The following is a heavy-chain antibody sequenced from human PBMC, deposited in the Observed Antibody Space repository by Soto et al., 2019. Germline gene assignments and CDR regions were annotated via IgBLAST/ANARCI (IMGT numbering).Heavy chain of an antibody. CDR1: GFTFSSYW. J-gene: IGHJ6*02. Sequence: PGGSLRLSCAASGFTFSSYWMHWVRQAPGKGLVWVSRINSDGSSTSYADSVKGRFAISRDTSEKTLFLQMDSLRPEDTAVYYCVKEQRSFPPNFYGMDVWGQGTTVTVSS. D-gene: IGHD3-10*01. CDR3: VKEQRSFPPNFYGMDV. V-gene: IGHV3-74*01. CDR2: INSDGSST.